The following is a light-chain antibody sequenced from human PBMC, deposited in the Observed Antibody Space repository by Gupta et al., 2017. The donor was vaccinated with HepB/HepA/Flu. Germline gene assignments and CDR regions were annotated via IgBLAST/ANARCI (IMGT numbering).Light chain of an antibody. CDR3: SSYTSSITWV. CDR1: SSDLGGYNY. J-gene: IGLJ3*02. V-gene: IGLV2-14*03. Sequence: QSALTQPASVSGSPGQSITISCIGSSSDLGGYNYVSWYQQHPGKAPKVIIYDVSNRPSGVSNRFSGSKSGNTASLTISGLQAEDEADYYCSSYTSSITWVFGGGTKLTVL. CDR2: DVS.